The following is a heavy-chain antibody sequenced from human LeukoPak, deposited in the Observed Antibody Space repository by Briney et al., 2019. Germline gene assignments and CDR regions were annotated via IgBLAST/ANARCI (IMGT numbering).Heavy chain of an antibody. V-gene: IGHV3-21*01. Sequence: GGSLRLSCAASGFTFSIYAMSWVRQAPGKGLECVSSISSSSSYIYYADSVKGRFTISRDNAKNSLYLQMNSLRAEDTAVYYCARDSGDVDIVATIDDYWGQGTLVTVSS. CDR1: GFTFSIYA. J-gene: IGHJ4*02. CDR3: ARDSGDVDIVATIDDY. D-gene: IGHD5-12*01. CDR2: ISSSSSYI.